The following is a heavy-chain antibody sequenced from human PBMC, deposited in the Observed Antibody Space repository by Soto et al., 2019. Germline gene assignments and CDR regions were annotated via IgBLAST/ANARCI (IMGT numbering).Heavy chain of an antibody. D-gene: IGHD6-6*01. Sequence: PSETLSLTCTFSGCSISSSSYYLGWIRQPPGKGLEWIGSIYYSGSTYYNPSLKSRVTISVDTSKNQFSLKLSSVTAADTAVYYCARHLVSSSFMGYFFDYWGQGTLVTVSS. J-gene: IGHJ4*02. CDR2: IYYSGST. CDR1: GCSISSSSYY. CDR3: ARHLVSSSFMGYFFDY. V-gene: IGHV4-39*01.